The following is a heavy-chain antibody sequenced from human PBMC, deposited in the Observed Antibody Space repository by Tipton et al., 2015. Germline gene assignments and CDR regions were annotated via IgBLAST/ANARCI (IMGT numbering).Heavy chain of an antibody. V-gene: IGHV4-38-2*02. CDR1: GYFISDGHF. J-gene: IGHJ4*01. D-gene: IGHD2/OR15-2a*01. Sequence: TLSLTCTVSGYFISDGHFWGWVRQSPVKGLERIASMHHNGDAYYNPSLGSRATLALDTPKNQFSLTLISATAADTALYYCARGDDSTSMATGFDYWGRGALVTVSS. CDR2: MHHNGDA. CDR3: ARGDDSTSMATGFDY.